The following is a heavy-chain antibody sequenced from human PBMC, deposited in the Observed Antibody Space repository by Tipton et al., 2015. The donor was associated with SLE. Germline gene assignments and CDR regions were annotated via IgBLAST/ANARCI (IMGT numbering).Heavy chain of an antibody. CDR1: DDSIRDYY. CDR2: ISYSGST. CDR3: ARQLGYGDPFAFDY. Sequence: LRLSCSVSDDSIRDYYFSWIRQPPGKELEWIGYISYSGSTVYNPSLESRVTISLDTSKNPLSLKLRSVTAADRATYYCARQLGYGDPFAFDYWSQGTLVTVSS. D-gene: IGHD4-17*01. V-gene: IGHV4-59*08. J-gene: IGHJ4*02.